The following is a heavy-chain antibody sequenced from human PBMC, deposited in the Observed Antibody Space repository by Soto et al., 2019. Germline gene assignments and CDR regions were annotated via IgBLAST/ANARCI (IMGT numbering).Heavy chain of an antibody. CDR1: GFTFSSYG. CDR3: AKDLVDSGSYADYYYYYGMEV. J-gene: IGHJ6*02. CDR2: ISYDGSNK. Sequence: PGGSLRLSCAASGFTFSSYGMHWVRQAPGKGLEWVAVISYDGSNKYYADSVKGRFTISRDNSKNTLYLQMNSLRAEDTAVYYCAKDLVDSGSYADYYYYYGMEVWGQGTTVTVSS. D-gene: IGHD1-26*01. V-gene: IGHV3-30*18.